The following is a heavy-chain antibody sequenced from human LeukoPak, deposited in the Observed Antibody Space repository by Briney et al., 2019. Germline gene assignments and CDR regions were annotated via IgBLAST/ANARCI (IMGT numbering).Heavy chain of an antibody. CDR2: ISGSGGNT. D-gene: IGHD6-19*01. J-gene: IGHJ5*02. Sequence: GGSLRLSCAASGFTFSSYAMSWVRQAPGKGLEWVSAISGSGGNTYYADSVQGRFTISRDNSKDTLYLQMNSLRVEDTAVYYCARRDSSGWTNWFDPWGQGTLVTVSS. CDR3: ARRDSSGWTNWFDP. V-gene: IGHV3-23*01. CDR1: GFTFSSYA.